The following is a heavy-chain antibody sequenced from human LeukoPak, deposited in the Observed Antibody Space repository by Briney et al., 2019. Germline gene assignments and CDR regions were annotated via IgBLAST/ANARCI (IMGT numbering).Heavy chain of an antibody. J-gene: IGHJ3*02. CDR2: IYYSGST. CDR3: ARHYSSGYRDDAFDI. Sequence: SETLSLTCTVSGGSISSSSYYWGWIRQPPGKGLEWIGSIYYSGSTYYNPSLKSRVTISVDTSKNQFSLKLSSVTAADTAVYYCARHYSSGYRDDAFDIWGQGTMVTVSS. V-gene: IGHV4-39*01. D-gene: IGHD3-3*01. CDR1: GGSISSSSYY.